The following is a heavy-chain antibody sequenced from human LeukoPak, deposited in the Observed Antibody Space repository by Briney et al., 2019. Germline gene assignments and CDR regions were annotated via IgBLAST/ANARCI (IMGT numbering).Heavy chain of an antibody. D-gene: IGHD3-22*01. CDR3: TRDYDSGGYTWFDP. V-gene: IGHV1-69*13. J-gene: IGHJ5*02. Sequence: GASVKVSCKASGYTFTSNYMHWVRQAPGQGLEWMGRIIPIFGSPNYAQSFQGRVTITADESTSTSYMELSSLRSEDTAVYYCTRDYDSGGYTWFDPWGQGTLVTVSS. CDR2: IIPIFGSP. CDR1: GYTFTSNY.